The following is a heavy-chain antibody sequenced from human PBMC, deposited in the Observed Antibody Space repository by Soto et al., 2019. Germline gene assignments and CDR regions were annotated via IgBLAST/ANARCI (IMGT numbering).Heavy chain of an antibody. J-gene: IGHJ5*02. CDR2: TYYRSKWYN. V-gene: IGHV6-1*01. CDR1: GDSVSSNSAA. D-gene: IGHD2-2*01. Sequence: QSQTLSLTCAISGDSVSSNSAAWNWIRQSPSRGLEWLGRTYYRSKWYNDYAVSVKSRITINPDTSKNQFSLQLNSVTPEDPAVYYCARGGESPPAAMPRHNLQNWFDPWGQGTLVTVSS. CDR3: ARGGESPPAAMPRHNLQNWFDP.